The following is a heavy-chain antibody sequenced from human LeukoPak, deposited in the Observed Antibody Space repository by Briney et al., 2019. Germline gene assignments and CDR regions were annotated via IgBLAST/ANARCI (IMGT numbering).Heavy chain of an antibody. J-gene: IGHJ4*02. CDR1: GFTFSDYD. CDR3: ARAPFRDYFGSGTYFDH. CDR2: ITASGKYI. D-gene: IGHD3-10*01. V-gene: IGHV3-21*01. Sequence: GGSLRLLYAASGFTFSDYDVNWVRQAPGKGLEWVSSITASGKYIFYADSLKGRFTISRDNAKKSLFLDMNSLRAEDTAVYYCARAPFRDYFGSGTYFDHWGPGSLVTVSS.